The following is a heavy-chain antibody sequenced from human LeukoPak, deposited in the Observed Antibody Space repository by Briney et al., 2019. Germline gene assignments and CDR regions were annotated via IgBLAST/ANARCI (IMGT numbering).Heavy chain of an antibody. Sequence: GGSLRLSCAASGFTVSSNYMTWVRQAPGKGLEWVSVIYSGGSTFYADSVKGRFTISRDNSKNTLYLQMNSLRAEDTAVYYCARASIAASGYYFDYWGQGTLVTVSS. CDR2: IYSGGST. D-gene: IGHD6-6*01. CDR1: GFTVSSNY. J-gene: IGHJ4*02. V-gene: IGHV3-53*05. CDR3: ARASIAASGYYFDY.